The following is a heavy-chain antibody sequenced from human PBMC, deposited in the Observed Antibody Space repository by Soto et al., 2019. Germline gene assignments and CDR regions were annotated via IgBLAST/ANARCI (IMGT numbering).Heavy chain of an antibody. J-gene: IGHJ6*02. CDR1: GGSFSGYY. CDR3: ARDRYYDFWSGYYGTYYYGMDV. CDR2: INHSGST. D-gene: IGHD3-3*01. V-gene: IGHV4-34*01. Sequence: SETLSLTCAVYGGSFSGYYWSWIRQPPGKGLEWIGEINHSGSTNYNPSPKSRVTISVDTSKNQFSLKLSSVTAADTAVYYCARDRYYDFWSGYYGTYYYGMDVWGQGTTVTVSS.